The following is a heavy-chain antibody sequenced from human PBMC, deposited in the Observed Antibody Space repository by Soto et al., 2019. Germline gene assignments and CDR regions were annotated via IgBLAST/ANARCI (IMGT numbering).Heavy chain of an antibody. V-gene: IGHV1-69*18. CDR1: GGTFSTYG. CDR2: IIPLIGTA. Sequence: QVQLVQSGAEVRKPGSSVTVSCKASGGTFSTYGITWVRQAPGQVLEWMGNIIPLIGTANYAQRFRGRVTITADEVTTTAYMELTSLRSEVTAVYYCARVVMTTVPASFYYGLDVWGQGITVTVSS. CDR3: ARVVMTTVPASFYYGLDV. D-gene: IGHD4-4*01. J-gene: IGHJ6*01.